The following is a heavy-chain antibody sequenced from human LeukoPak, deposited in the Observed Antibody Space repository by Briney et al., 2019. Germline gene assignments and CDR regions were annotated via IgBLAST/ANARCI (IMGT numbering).Heavy chain of an antibody. V-gene: IGHV3-64*01. CDR3: ARVSSGWYGY. CDR2: ISSNGGST. D-gene: IGHD6-19*01. CDR1: GFTFSSYG. Sequence: PGGSLRLSCAASGFTFSSYGRHWVRQAPGKGLEYVSAISSNGGSTNYANSVKGRFTISRDNSKNTLYLQMGSLRTEDMAVYYCARVSSGWYGYWGQGTLVTVSS. J-gene: IGHJ1*01.